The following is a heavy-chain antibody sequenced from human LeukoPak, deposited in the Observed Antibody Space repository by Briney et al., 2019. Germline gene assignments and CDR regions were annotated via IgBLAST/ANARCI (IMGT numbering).Heavy chain of an antibody. J-gene: IGHJ4*02. Sequence: GGSLRLSCEASGLSFGDYTMHWVRQPPGKGLEWVSLISRNGAATKYADSVKGRFTISRDNSKNTLYLQMNSLRAEDTAVYYCANLDGYNADYWGQGTLVTVSS. CDR2: ISRNGAAT. V-gene: IGHV3-43*01. D-gene: IGHD5-24*01. CDR1: GLSFGDYT. CDR3: ANLDGYNADY.